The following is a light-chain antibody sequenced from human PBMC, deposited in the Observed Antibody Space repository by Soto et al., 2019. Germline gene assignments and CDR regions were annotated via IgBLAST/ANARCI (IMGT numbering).Light chain of an antibody. CDR1: QGISNY. Sequence: DIQLTQSPTFLSASVGDRVTITCRASQGISNYLAWYQKKPGKAPKILIYTESTLQSGVPSRFSGSGSGTEFNLTISRLQTEDCATYECQQLNTYTETFGQGTKVDIK. V-gene: IGKV1-9*01. CDR2: TES. CDR3: QQLNTYTET. J-gene: IGKJ1*01.